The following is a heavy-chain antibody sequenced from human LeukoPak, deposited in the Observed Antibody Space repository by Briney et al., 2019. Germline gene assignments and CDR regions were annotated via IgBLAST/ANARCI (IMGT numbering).Heavy chain of an antibody. CDR1: GFTFTSSA. J-gene: IGHJ4*02. CDR2: IVVGSGNT. V-gene: IGHV1-58*01. D-gene: IGHD6-19*01. CDR3: AAVRGGSGWYPPDY. Sequence: SVKVSCTASGFTFTSSAVQWVRQARGQRLEWIGWIVVGSGNTNYAQKFQERVTITRDMSTSTAYMELSSLRSEDTAVYYCAAVRGGSGWYPPDYWGQGTLVTVSS.